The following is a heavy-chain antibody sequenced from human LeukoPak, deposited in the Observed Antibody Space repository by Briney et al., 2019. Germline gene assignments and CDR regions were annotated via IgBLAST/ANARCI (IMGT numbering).Heavy chain of an antibody. D-gene: IGHD1-26*01. Sequence: ASVKVSCKTSGYTFIDHYIHWVRQPPGQGPEWLGWINPDSGATNYAQKFQGRVTMTRDTAIRTAYMGLSSLSSDDTAVYYCARDSSGSYLAFDFWGQGTLVTVSS. CDR1: GYTFIDHY. V-gene: IGHV1-2*02. CDR2: INPDSGAT. J-gene: IGHJ4*02. CDR3: ARDSSGSYLAFDF.